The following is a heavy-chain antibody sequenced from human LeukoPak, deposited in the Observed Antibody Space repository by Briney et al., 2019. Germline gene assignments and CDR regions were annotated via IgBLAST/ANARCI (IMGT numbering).Heavy chain of an antibody. Sequence: GGSLRLSCAASGFTVSSNYMSWVRQAPGKGLEWVSAISGSGGSTYYADSVKGRFTISRDNSKNTLYLQMNSLRAEDTAVYYCAKWVLNPGVVVTASDAFDIWGQGTMVTVSS. CDR3: AKWVLNPGVVVTASDAFDI. CDR2: ISGSGGST. V-gene: IGHV3-23*01. CDR1: GFTVSSNY. J-gene: IGHJ3*02. D-gene: IGHD2-21*02.